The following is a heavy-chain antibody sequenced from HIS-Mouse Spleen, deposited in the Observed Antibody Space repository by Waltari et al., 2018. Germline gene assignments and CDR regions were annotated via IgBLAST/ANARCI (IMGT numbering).Heavy chain of an antibody. CDR3: ARMRYYDFWSGLDY. J-gene: IGHJ4*02. CDR1: GGSISSSSYY. Sequence: QLQLQESGPGLVKPSETLSLTCTVSGGSISSSSYYWGWSRQPPGKGLEWIGSIYYSGSTYYNPSLKSRVTISVDTSKNQFSLKLSSVTAADTAVYYCARMRYYDFWSGLDYWGQGTLVTVSS. CDR2: IYYSGST. D-gene: IGHD3-3*01. V-gene: IGHV4-39*07.